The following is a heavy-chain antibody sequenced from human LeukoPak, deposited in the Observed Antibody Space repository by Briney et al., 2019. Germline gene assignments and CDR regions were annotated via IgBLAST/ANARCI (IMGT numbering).Heavy chain of an antibody. Sequence: SGTLSLTCAVSGGSINNYYWSWIRQPAGKGLEWIGRIYTSGTTNYNPSLMRRVTMSVDTSKNQFSLKLSSVTAADTAVYYCARDTGWNYPFDYWGQGTLVTVSS. V-gene: IGHV4-4*07. CDR2: IYTSGTT. J-gene: IGHJ4*02. CDR3: ARDTGWNYPFDY. D-gene: IGHD1-7*01. CDR1: GGSINNYY.